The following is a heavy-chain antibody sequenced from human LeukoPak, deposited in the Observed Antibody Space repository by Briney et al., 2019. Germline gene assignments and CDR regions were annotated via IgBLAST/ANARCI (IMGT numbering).Heavy chain of an antibody. J-gene: IGHJ4*02. CDR1: GFTFSSYA. Sequence: GGSLRLSCAASGFTFSSYAMNWVRQAPRKGLEWAAVISGSGGSTYCADSVKGRFTISRDNSKNTLYLQMDSLRAEDTVAYYCAKASHSSSWSPFDYWGQGTLVTVSS. CDR3: AKASHSSSWSPFDY. D-gene: IGHD6-13*01. CDR2: ISGSGGST. V-gene: IGHV3-23*01.